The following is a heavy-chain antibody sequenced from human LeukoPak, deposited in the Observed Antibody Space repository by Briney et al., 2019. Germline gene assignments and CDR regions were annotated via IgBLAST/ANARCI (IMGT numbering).Heavy chain of an antibody. D-gene: IGHD3-10*01. V-gene: IGHV3-30-3*01. CDR2: ISYDGSNK. J-gene: IGHJ6*02. Sequence: AGGSLRLSCAASGFTFSSYAMHWVRQAPGKGLEWVAVISYDGSNKYYADSVKGRFTISRDNSKNTLYLQMNSLRAEDTAVYYCARDGLWFGEFLDYYGMDVWGQGTTVTVSS. CDR1: GFTFSSYA. CDR3: ARDGLWFGEFLDYYGMDV.